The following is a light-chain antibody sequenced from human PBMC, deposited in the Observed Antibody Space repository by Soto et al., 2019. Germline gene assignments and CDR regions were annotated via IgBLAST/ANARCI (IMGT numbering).Light chain of an antibody. CDR1: ESVSSHY. CDR3: QHYGSSVT. V-gene: IGKV3-20*01. Sequence: EIVLTQSPGTLSLSPGERATLSCRASESVSSHYIGWYQQRPGRSPRLLIYGTASRAPDIPDRFSGDGAVADFTLTISGLEPEDFAVYYCQHYGSSVTFGGGTKVEIK. J-gene: IGKJ4*01. CDR2: GTA.